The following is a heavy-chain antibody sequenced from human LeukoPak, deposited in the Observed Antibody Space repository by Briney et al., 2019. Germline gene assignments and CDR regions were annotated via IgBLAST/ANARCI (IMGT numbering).Heavy chain of an antibody. J-gene: IGHJ6*03. Sequence: ASVKVSCKASGGTFSSYAISWVRQAPGQGLEWMGRIIPIFGTANYAQKFQGRVTITTDESTSTAYMELSSLRSEDTAVYYCARTEWSGYYMDVWGKGTTVTVSS. CDR1: GGTFSSYA. V-gene: IGHV1-69*05. CDR3: ARTEWSGYYMDV. D-gene: IGHD3-3*01. CDR2: IIPIFGTA.